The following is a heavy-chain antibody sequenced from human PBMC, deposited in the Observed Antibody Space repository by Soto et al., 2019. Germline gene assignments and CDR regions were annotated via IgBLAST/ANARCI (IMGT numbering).Heavy chain of an antibody. V-gene: IGHV3-23*01. Sequence: GGSLRLSCAASGFTFSSYAMSWVRQAPGKGLEWVSAISGSGGSTYYADSVKGRFTISRDNSKNTLYLQMNSLRAEDTAVYYCAKPHCSAWYTFVVEIDYCGQGYLVTVSS. CDR2: ISGSGGST. D-gene: IGHD6-19*01. CDR1: GFTFSSYA. CDR3: AKPHCSAWYTFVVEIDY. J-gene: IGHJ4*02.